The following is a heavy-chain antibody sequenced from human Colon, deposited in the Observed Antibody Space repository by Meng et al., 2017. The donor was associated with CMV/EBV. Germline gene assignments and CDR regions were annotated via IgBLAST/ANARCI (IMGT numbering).Heavy chain of an antibody. J-gene: IGHJ4*02. CDR1: GGSFSGYY. Sequence: ETLSLTCAVYGGSFSGYYWSWIRQPPGKGLEWVANIKQDGSEKNYVDSVKGRFTISRDNAKNSLYLQMNSLRAEDTAVYYCARDVFEFWGQGTLVTVSS. CDR2: IKQDGSEK. V-gene: IGHV3-7*01. CDR3: ARDVFEF.